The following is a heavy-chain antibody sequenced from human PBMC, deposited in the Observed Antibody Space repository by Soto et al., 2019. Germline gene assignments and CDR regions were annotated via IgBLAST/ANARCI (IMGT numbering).Heavy chain of an antibody. CDR1: GGTFSSYT. CDR2: IIPILGIA. Sequence: SVKVSCKASGGTFSSYTISWVRQAPGQGLEWMGRIIPILGIANYAQKFQGRVTITADKSTSTAYMELSSLRSEDTAVYYCARDLPTDLYCTNGVCYPDYWGQGTLVTVSS. CDR3: ARDLPTDLYCTNGVCYPDY. D-gene: IGHD2-8*01. V-gene: IGHV1-69*04. J-gene: IGHJ4*02.